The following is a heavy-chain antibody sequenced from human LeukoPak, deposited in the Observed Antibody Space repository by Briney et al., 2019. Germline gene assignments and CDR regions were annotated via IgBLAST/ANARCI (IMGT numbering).Heavy chain of an antibody. J-gene: IGHJ6*04. V-gene: IGHV3-30*04. D-gene: IGHD3-10*02. CDR3: AELGITMIGGV. CDR1: GFTFSSYA. CDR2: ISYDGSNK. Sequence: GGSLRLSCAASGFTFSSYAMHWVRQAPGKGLEWVAVISYDGSNKYYADSVKGRFTISRDNAKNSLYLQMNSLRAEDTAVYYCAELGITMIGGVWGKGSTVTISS.